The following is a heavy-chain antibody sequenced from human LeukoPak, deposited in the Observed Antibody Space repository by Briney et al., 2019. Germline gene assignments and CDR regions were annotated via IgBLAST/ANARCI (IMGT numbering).Heavy chain of an antibody. Sequence: SETLSLTCAVYGGSFSGYYWSWIRQPPGKGLEWIGEINHSGSTDYNPSLKSRVTISVDTSKNQFSLNLNSLTAADTAVYYCARWYCSSGTCYYLDYWGHGTLVTVSS. J-gene: IGHJ4*01. D-gene: IGHD2-2*01. V-gene: IGHV4-34*01. CDR3: ARWYCSSGTCYYLDY. CDR1: GGSFSGYY. CDR2: INHSGST.